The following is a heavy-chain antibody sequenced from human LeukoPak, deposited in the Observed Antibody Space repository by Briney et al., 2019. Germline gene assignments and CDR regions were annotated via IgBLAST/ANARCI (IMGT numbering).Heavy chain of an antibody. CDR1: GYSFTSYW. V-gene: IGHV5-51*01. CDR3: ARHETRSGSYGGDNWFDP. D-gene: IGHD1-26*01. CDR2: IYPGDSDT. J-gene: IGHJ5*02. Sequence: GESLKISCKGSGYSFTSYWIGWVRQMPGKGLEWMGIIYPGDSDTRYSPSFQGQVTISADKSTSTAYLQWSSLKASDTAMYYCARHETRSGSYGGDNWFDPWGQGTLVTVSS.